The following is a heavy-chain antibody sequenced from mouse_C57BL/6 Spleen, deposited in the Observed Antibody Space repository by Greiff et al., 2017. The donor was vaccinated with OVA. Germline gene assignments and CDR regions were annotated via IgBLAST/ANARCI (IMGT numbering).Heavy chain of an antibody. Sequence: QVQLQQPGAELVMPGASVKLSCKASGYTFTSYWMHWVKQRPGQGLEWIGEIDPSDSYTNYNQKFKGKSTLTVDKSSSTAYMQLSSLTSEDSAVYYCANYYGRRGFAYWGQGTLVTVSA. J-gene: IGHJ3*01. CDR2: IDPSDSYT. CDR3: ANYYGRRGFAY. D-gene: IGHD1-1*01. V-gene: IGHV1-69*01. CDR1: GYTFTSYW.